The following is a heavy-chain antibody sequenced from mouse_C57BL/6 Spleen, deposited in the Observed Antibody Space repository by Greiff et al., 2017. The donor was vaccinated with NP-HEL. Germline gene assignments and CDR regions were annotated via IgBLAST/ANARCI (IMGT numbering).Heavy chain of an antibody. D-gene: IGHD4-1*01. J-gene: IGHJ3*01. CDR3: ARNNWDWFAY. CDR1: GYTFTDYY. V-gene: IGHV1-26*01. CDR2: INPNNGGT. Sequence: VQLQQSGPELVKPGASVKISCKASGYTFTDYYMNWVKQSHGKSLEWIGDINPNNGGTSYNQKFKGKATLTVDKSSSTAYMELRSLTSEDSAVYYCARNNWDWFAYWGQGTLVTVSA.